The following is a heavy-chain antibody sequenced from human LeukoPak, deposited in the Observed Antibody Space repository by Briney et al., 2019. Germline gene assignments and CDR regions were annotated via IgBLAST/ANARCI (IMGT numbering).Heavy chain of an antibody. J-gene: IGHJ4*02. CDR3: ARVNRVTAIQELDY. Sequence: PGGSLRLSCAASGFTFSDYYMTWIRQAPGKGLEWVSCISSSGSTIFYADSVKGRFTISRANAKSSLFLQMNSLRAEDTAVYYCARVNRVTAIQELDYWGQGTLVTVSS. V-gene: IGHV3-11*01. CDR2: ISSSGSTI. CDR1: GFTFSDYY. D-gene: IGHD2-21*02.